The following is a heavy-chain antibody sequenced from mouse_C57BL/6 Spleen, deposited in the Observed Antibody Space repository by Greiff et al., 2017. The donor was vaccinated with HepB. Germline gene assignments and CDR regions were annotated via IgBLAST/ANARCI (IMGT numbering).Heavy chain of an antibody. D-gene: IGHD3-1*01. V-gene: IGHV1-15*01. CDR2: IDPETGGT. J-gene: IGHJ2*01. CDR3: TRGYSSD. Sequence: QVHVKQSGAELVRPGASVTLSCKASGYTFTDYEMHWVKQTPVHGLEWIGAIDPETGGTAYNQKFKGKAILTADKSSSTAYMELRSLTSEDSAVYYCTRGYSSDWGQGTTLTVSS. CDR1: GYTFTDYE.